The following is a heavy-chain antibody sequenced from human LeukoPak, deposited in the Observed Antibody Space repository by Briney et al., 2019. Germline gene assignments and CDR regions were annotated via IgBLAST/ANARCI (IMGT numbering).Heavy chain of an antibody. Sequence: PSATLSLTCPAYRGSFSCYYWSWTRQPPGKGLYGIGQIKHSGSTNYNPSLKSRGTISLDTSKNPFSLNLSSATAADTGIYYCARGRPGEGSMCFDYWGQGTLVSVSS. V-gene: IGHV4-34*01. CDR3: ARGRPGEGSMCFDY. CDR1: RGSFSCYY. D-gene: IGHD2-21*01. J-gene: IGHJ4*02. CDR2: IKHSGST.